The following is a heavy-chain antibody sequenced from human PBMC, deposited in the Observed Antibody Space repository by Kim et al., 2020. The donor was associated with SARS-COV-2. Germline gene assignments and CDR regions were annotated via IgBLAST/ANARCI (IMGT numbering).Heavy chain of an antibody. Sequence: GSTNSNPSLKSRVTISVEPSKNQFSLNLSSVTAADTAVYYCTRGGGYFETWGQGTLVTVSS. D-gene: IGHD3-9*01. J-gene: IGHJ4*02. CDR2: GST. V-gene: IGHV4-59*09. CDR3: TRGGGYFET.